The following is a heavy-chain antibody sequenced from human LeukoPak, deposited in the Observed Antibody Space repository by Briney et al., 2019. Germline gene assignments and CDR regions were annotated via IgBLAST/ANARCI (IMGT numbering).Heavy chain of an antibody. J-gene: IGHJ1*01. Sequence: PGRSLRLSCAASGFTFSSYGMHWVRQAPGKGLEWVAVISYDGSNKYYADSVKGRFTISRDNSKNTLYLQMNSLRAEDTAVYHCAKGGAVAMETRTPVDFQHWGQGTLVTVSS. V-gene: IGHV3-30*18. CDR1: GFTFSSYG. D-gene: IGHD6-19*01. CDR3: AKGGAVAMETRTPVDFQH. CDR2: ISYDGSNK.